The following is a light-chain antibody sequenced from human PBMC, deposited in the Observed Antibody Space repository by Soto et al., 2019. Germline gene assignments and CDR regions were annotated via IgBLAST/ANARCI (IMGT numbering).Light chain of an antibody. V-gene: IGKV2-30*01. CDR1: QSLVYSDGNTF. J-gene: IGKJ2*01. Sequence: DVVMTQSPLSLPVTLGQPASISCRSSQSLVYSDGNTFLSWFQQRPGQSPRRLIYKVSYRDSGVPERFSGSGSGTDFTLKISRVEAEDIGVYYCMQGTYWPYAFGQGTKLEIK. CDR3: MQGTYWPYA. CDR2: KVS.